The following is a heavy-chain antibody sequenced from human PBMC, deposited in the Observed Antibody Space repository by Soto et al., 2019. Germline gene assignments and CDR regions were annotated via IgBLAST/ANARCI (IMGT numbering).Heavy chain of an antibody. CDR1: GYSFTNYW. CDR2: IGPSDSYT. J-gene: IGHJ4*02. CDR3: ASHRFGEFPFDY. V-gene: IGHV5-10-1*01. D-gene: IGHD3-10*01. Sequence: EVQLEQSGAEVKKPGESLRISCKGSGYSFTNYWITWVRQMPGKGLEWMGMIGPSDSYTTYSPSFQGHVTISADKSMSTAYLQWSSLRASDTAMYYCASHRFGEFPFDYWGQGTLVTVSS.